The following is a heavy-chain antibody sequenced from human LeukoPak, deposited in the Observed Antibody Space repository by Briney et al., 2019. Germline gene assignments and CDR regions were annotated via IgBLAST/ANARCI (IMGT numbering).Heavy chain of an antibody. J-gene: IGHJ4*02. CDR2: IIVQGEFT. D-gene: IGHD3-22*01. CDR1: GFRFSISA. CDR3: TKDRPNYYGSNGHYYRQNGDF. Sequence: GGSLGLSCEASGFRFSISALGWFGRAPGKVLRWASSIIVQGEFTFYADSVKGRFTISRDNSESTLYLQMNILRAEDTAKYYCTKDRPNYYGSNGHYYRQNGDFWGQGTLVTVSS. V-gene: IGHV3-23*01.